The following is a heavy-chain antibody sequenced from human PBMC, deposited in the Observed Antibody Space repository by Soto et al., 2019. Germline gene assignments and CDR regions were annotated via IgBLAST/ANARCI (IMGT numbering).Heavy chain of an antibody. Sequence: EVQLVESGGGLVQPGGSLRLSCAASGFTFSSYWMHWVRQAPGKGLVWVSRVNGDGSSTSYADSVKGRFTISRDNVKNTIYLQMNSLRVDDTAVYYCARGGPYSSSEVDYWGQGTLVTVSS. V-gene: IGHV3-74*01. CDR3: ARGGPYSSSEVDY. D-gene: IGHD6-6*01. CDR1: GFTFSSYW. J-gene: IGHJ4*02. CDR2: VNGDGSST.